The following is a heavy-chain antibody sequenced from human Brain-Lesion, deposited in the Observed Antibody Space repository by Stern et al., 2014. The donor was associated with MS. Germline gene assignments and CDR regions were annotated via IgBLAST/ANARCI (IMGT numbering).Heavy chain of an antibody. V-gene: IGHV4-61*02. J-gene: IGHJ4*02. D-gene: IGHD5-18*01. CDR1: GGSISSGSDY. CDR2: IHPSGSA. Sequence: QVRLQESGPGLVKPSQTLSLTCTVSGGSISSGSDYWSWIRQPVGQGLEWIGRIHPSGSAFYTPSLTSRVTISTDTSMNQFSLELNSATAADTAIYYCASGYRIFDYWGQGILVTVSS. CDR3: ASGYRIFDY.